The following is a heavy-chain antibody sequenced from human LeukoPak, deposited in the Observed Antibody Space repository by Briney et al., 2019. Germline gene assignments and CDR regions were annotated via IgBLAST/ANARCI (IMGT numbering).Heavy chain of an antibody. D-gene: IGHD3-10*01. CDR3: ARHVLLWFGELSMYYFDY. J-gene: IGHJ4*02. CDR1: GGSISSSSYY. V-gene: IGHV4-39*01. CDR2: IYYSGST. Sequence: SETLSLTCTVSGGSISSSSYYWGWIRQPPGKGLEWIGSIYYSGSTYYNPSLKSRVTISVDTSKNQFSLKLNSVTAADTAVYYRARHVLLWFGELSMYYFDYWGQGTLVTVSS.